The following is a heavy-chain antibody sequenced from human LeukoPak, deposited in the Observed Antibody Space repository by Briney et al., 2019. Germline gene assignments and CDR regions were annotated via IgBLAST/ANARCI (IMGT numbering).Heavy chain of an antibody. V-gene: IGHV1-8*02. CDR2: MNPNSGNT. D-gene: IGHD3-9*01. CDR3: ARGRRLRYFDWSTGAFDI. J-gene: IGHJ3*02. CDR1: GYTFINHD. Sequence: ASVKVSCKGYGYTFINHDINWVRQATGQGLEWMGWMNPNSGNTGYAQKFQGRVTMTRNTSISTAYMELSSLRSEDTAVYYCARGRRLRYFDWSTGAFDIWGQGTMVTVSS.